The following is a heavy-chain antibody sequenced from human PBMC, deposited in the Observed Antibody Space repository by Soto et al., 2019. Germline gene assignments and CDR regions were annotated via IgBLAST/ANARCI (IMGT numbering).Heavy chain of an antibody. Sequence: PGGPLRLSCAASGFTFSSYAMSWVRQAPGKGLEWVSAISGSGGSTYYADSVKGRFTISRDNSKNTLYLQMNSLRAEDTAVYYCASLGLRRRDNWFDPWGQGTLVTVSS. CDR3: ASLGLRRRDNWFDP. CDR1: GFTFSSYA. CDR2: ISGSGGST. D-gene: IGHD4-17*01. J-gene: IGHJ5*02. V-gene: IGHV3-23*01.